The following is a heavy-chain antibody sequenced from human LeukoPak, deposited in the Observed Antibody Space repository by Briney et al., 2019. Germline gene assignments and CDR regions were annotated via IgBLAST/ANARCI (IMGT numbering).Heavy chain of an antibody. CDR2: ISAYNGNT. V-gene: IGHV1-18*01. CDR1: GYSFTSYG. CDR3: ARRSAGTIDY. D-gene: IGHD6-19*01. J-gene: IGHJ4*02. Sequence: RASVKVSCKASGYSFTSYGISWVRQAPGQGLEWMGWISAYNGNTNYAQKLQGRVTMTTDTSTTTAYMELRSLRSDDTAVYYCARRSAGTIDYWGQGTLVTDSS.